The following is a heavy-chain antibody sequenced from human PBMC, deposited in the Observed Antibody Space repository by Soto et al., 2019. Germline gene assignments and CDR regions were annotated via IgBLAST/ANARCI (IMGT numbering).Heavy chain of an antibody. D-gene: IGHD3-22*01. J-gene: IGHJ6*02. CDR3: ARGDATKIVVTTYYGLDV. Sequence: QVQVVQSGAEVKKPGSSVKVSCKASGGSFNNYGISWVRQAPGQGLEWMGGIIPVFGTPHYAQKFQDRVTINADESTSTVYMEVSSLTSEDTAVYYCARGDATKIVVTTYYGLDVWGQGTTVTVSS. CDR1: GGSFNNYG. V-gene: IGHV1-69*12. CDR2: IIPVFGTP.